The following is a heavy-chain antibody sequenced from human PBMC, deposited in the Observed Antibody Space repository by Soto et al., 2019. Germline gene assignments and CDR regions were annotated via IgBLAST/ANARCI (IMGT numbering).Heavy chain of an antibody. V-gene: IGHV3-30*18. CDR1: GFTFSSYG. D-gene: IGHD3-16*01. CDR2: ISYDGSNK. J-gene: IGHJ4*02. CDR3: AKDLGGQWGFDY. Sequence: GGSLRLSCAASGFTFSSYGIHWVRQAPGKGLEWVAIISYDGSNKYYAESVKGRFTISRDNSKNTLYLQMNSLRAEDTAVYYSAKDLGGQWGFDYWGQGTLVTVSS.